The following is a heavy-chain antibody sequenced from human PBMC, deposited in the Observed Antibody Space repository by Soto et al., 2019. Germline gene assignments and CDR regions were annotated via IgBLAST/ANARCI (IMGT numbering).Heavy chain of an antibody. D-gene: IGHD3-3*01. J-gene: IGHJ4*02. CDR1: GFTFSSYA. V-gene: IGHV3-23*01. Sequence: PGGSLRLSCAASGFTFSSYAMSWVRQAPGKGLEWVSAISRIGSSTYYADSVKGRFTISRDNSKNTLYLQMNSLRAEDTAVYFCAKGSSGLRFLERLSPHDYWGKGTLVPVSS. CDR2: ISRIGSST. CDR3: AKGSSGLRFLERLSPHDY.